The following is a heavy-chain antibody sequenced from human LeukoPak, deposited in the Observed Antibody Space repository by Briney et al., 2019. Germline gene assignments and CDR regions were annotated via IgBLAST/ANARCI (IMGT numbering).Heavy chain of an antibody. CDR3: ARGTSNDDYGDSYNWFDP. Sequence: PSQTLSLTCAVSGGSISSGGYSWSWIRQPPGKGLEWIGYIYHSGSTYYNPSLKSRVTISVDRSKNQFSLKLSSVTAADTAVYYCARGTSNDDYGDSYNWFDPWGQGTLVTVSS. D-gene: IGHD4-17*01. V-gene: IGHV4-30-2*01. J-gene: IGHJ5*02. CDR1: GGSISSGGYS. CDR2: IYHSGST.